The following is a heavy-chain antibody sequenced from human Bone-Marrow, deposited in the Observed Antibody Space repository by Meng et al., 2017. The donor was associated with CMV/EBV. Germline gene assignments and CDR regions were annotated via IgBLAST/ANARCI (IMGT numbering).Heavy chain of an antibody. CDR3: ARDLSVPAYYYYYYGMDV. Sequence: ASVKVSCKASGYTFTSYGISWVRQAPGQGLEWMGWISAYNGNTNYAQKLQGRVTMTTDTSTSTAYMELRSLRSDDTAVYYCARDLSVPAYYYYYYGMDVWAPGTTVTVSS. J-gene: IGHJ6*02. CDR2: ISAYNGNT. D-gene: IGHD2-2*01. V-gene: IGHV1-18*01. CDR1: GYTFTSYG.